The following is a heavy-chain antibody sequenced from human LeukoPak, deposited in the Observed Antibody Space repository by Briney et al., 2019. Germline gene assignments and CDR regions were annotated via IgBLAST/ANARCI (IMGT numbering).Heavy chain of an antibody. J-gene: IGHJ4*02. CDR3: ARQNSYDSSVD. Sequence: GESLKISFKGSGYSFSTYWIGWGRQMPGKGLEWMGIIYPGDSDTRYSPSFQGHVTISADKSISTAYLQWSSLKASDNAMYYCARQNSYDSSVDWGQGTLVTVSS. D-gene: IGHD3-22*01. CDR2: IYPGDSDT. V-gene: IGHV5-51*01. CDR1: GYSFSTYW.